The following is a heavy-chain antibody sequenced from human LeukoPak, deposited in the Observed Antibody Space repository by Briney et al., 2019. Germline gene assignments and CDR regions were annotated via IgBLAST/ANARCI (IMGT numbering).Heavy chain of an antibody. Sequence: PGGSLRLSCAASGFTFSSYATHWVRQAPGKGLEWVAVISYDGSNKYYADSVKGRFTISRDNSKNTLYLQMNSLRAEDTAAYYCARDGENYDFWSGYYRPHGGDNWFDPWGQGTLVTVSS. CDR3: ARDGENYDFWSGYYRPHGGDNWFDP. CDR1: GFTFSSYA. CDR2: ISYDGSNK. J-gene: IGHJ5*02. D-gene: IGHD3-3*01. V-gene: IGHV3-30-3*01.